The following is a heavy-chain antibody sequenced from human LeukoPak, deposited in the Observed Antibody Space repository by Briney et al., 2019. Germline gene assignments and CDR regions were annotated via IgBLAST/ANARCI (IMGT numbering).Heavy chain of an antibody. Sequence: PSETLSLTCTVSDGPIRSHYWTLIRQSPVNGLELIRDISNSGSTKYNPSLRSRVTISMDTSRSQFSLRLSSVTAADTAVYYCGRDALVGYFSYYYIDVWGKGITVTVSS. CDR1: DGPIRSHY. D-gene: IGHD2-15*01. V-gene: IGHV4-59*11. CDR3: GRDALVGYFSYYYIDV. J-gene: IGHJ6*03. CDR2: ISNSGST.